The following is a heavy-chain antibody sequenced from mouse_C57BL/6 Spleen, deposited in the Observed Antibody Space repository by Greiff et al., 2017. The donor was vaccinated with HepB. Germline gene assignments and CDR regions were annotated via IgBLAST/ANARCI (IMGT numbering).Heavy chain of an antibody. CDR2: ILPGSGST. CDR1: GYTFTGYW. Sequence: QVQLQQSGAELMKPGASVKLSCKATGYTFTGYWIEWVKQRPGHGLEWIGEILPGSGSTNYNEKFKGKATFTADTSSTTAYMQLSSLTTEDSAIYYCARGGFYSNYGAYWGQGTLVTVSA. CDR3: ARGGFYSNYGAY. V-gene: IGHV1-9*01. J-gene: IGHJ3*01. D-gene: IGHD2-5*01.